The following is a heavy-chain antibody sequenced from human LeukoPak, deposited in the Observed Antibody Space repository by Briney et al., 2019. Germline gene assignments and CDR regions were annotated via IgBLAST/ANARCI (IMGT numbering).Heavy chain of an antibody. J-gene: IGHJ4*02. V-gene: IGHV4-59*01. CDR1: GGSISSYD. CDR2: IYYSGST. CDR3: ARAIMSSGWKYYFDY. D-gene: IGHD6-19*01. Sequence: PSETLSLTCTASGGSISSYDWSWIRQPPGKGLEWVGYIYYSGSTNNNPSLKSRVNIAVDTSKNQFSLRLRSVTAADTAVYYCARAIMSSGWKYYFDYWGQGTLVTVSS.